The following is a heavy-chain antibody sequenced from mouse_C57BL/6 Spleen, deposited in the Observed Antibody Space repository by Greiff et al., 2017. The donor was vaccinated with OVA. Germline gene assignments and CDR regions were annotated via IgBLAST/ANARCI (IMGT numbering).Heavy chain of an antibody. D-gene: IGHD1-1*01. V-gene: IGHV1-69*01. CDR1: GYTFTSYW. Sequence: VQLQQPGAELVMPGASVKLSCKASGYTFTSYWMHWVKQRPGQGLEWIGEIDPSDSYTNYNQKFKGKSTLTVDKSSSTADMQLSSLTSEDSAVYYCARSPVTTVGYFDVWGTGTTVTVSS. CDR2: IDPSDSYT. J-gene: IGHJ1*03. CDR3: ARSPVTTVGYFDV.